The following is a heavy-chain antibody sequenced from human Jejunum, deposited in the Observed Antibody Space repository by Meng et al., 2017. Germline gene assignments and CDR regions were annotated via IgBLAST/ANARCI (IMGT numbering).Heavy chain of an antibody. CDR1: GFTFTYYW. CDR2: IKHDGSEK. J-gene: IGHJ3*02. Sequence: GESLKISCTASGFTFTYYWMTWVRQAPGKGLEWVANIKHDGSEKYIVDSVKGRFTISRDNAKNSLFLQMTSLRTDDTALYFCARDSLNWASELGAFDIWGQGTLVT. V-gene: IGHV3-7*01. D-gene: IGHD3/OR15-3a*01. CDR3: ARDSLNWASELGAFDI.